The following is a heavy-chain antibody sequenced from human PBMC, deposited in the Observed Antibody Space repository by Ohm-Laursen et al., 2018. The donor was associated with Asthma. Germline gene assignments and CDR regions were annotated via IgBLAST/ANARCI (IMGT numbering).Heavy chain of an antibody. CDR1: GASFSTYY. Sequence: SETLSLTCTLSGASFSTYYWGWIRQPPGKGLEWIGYIYSTGSTNYNPSLESRVTISIDTSTNQFSLKLSSVTAADTAVYYCARSEGATVRFDPWGQGTLVTVSS. CDR2: IYSTGST. CDR3: ARSEGATVRFDP. V-gene: IGHV4-59*12. J-gene: IGHJ5*02. D-gene: IGHD1-26*01.